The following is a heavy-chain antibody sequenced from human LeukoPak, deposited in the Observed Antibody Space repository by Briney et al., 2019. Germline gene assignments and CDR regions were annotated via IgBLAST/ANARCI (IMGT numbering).Heavy chain of an antibody. Sequence: SETLSLTCTVSGGSISSYYWSWIRQPAGKGREWIGRIYTSGSTNYNPSLKSRVTMSVDTSKNQFSLKLSSVTAADTAVYYCARAPAAIPVGGYYYYYYYMDVWGKGTTVTVSS. CDR3: ARAPAAIPVGGYYYYYYYMDV. CDR1: GGSISSYY. J-gene: IGHJ6*03. CDR2: IYTSGST. V-gene: IGHV4-4*07. D-gene: IGHD2-2*02.